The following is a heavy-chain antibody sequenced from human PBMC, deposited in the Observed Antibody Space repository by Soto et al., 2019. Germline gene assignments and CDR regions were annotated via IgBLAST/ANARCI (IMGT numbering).Heavy chain of an antibody. CDR1: GFAFSSYG. CDR2: VRFDAINK. CDR3: AKLPNCGGDCYFDY. J-gene: IGHJ4*02. Sequence: QVQLVESGGGVVQPGGSLRLSCATSGFAFSSYGMHWFRQAPGKGLEWVAVVRFDAINKYYADSVKGRFTISRDNSKSMVYLQMNSLRPDDTAVYYCAKLPNCGGDCYFDYWGQGTLVTVSS. D-gene: IGHD2-21*02. V-gene: IGHV3-30*02.